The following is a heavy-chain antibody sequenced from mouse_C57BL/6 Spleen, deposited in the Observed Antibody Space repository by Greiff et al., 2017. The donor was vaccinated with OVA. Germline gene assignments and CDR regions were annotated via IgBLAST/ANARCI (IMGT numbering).Heavy chain of an antibody. CDR2: ISYDGSN. CDR1: GYSITSGYY. V-gene: IGHV3-6*01. J-gene: IGHJ4*01. CDR3: ARDWYDYAMDY. Sequence: EVKLQESGPGLVKPSQSLSLTCSVTGYSITSGYYWNWIRQFPGNKLEWMGYISYDGSNNYNPSLKNRISITRDTSKNQFFLKLNSVTTEDTATYYCARDWYDYAMDYWGQGTSVTVSS. D-gene: IGHD2-3*01.